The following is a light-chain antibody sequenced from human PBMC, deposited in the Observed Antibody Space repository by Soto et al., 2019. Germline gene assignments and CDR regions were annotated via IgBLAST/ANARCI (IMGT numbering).Light chain of an antibody. CDR3: QQYNNWPYT. CDR1: QSVSSN. CDR2: AAS. J-gene: IGKJ2*01. V-gene: IGKV3-15*01. Sequence: EIAMTQSPAPPSLSPVERGTLPFRASQSVSSNLAWYQQKPGQAPRLLIYAASARATGIPARFSGSGSGTDFTLTISSLQSEDFAVYYCQQYNNWPYTFGQGPSGYQ.